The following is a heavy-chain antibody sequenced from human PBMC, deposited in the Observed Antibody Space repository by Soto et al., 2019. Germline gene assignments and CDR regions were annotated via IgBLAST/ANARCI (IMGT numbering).Heavy chain of an antibody. D-gene: IGHD2-21*01. Sequence: EVQLLESGGGLVRPGGSLRLSCAAPGFTFSHYVLSWVRQAPGGGLEWVSSISGSGSSVYLADSVRGRFAMSRDLSTNTVSLQMNSLTVEDTAIYYCAKVRASYLSASYFYYGLEVWGQGTTVTVSS. CDR3: AKVRASYLSASYFYYGLEV. V-gene: IGHV3-23*01. CDR1: GFTFSHYV. J-gene: IGHJ6*02. CDR2: ISGSGSSV.